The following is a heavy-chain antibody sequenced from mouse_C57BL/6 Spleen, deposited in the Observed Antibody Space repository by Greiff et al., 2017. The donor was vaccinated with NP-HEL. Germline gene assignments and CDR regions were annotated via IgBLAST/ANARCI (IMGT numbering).Heavy chain of an antibody. Sequence: QVQLQQPGAELVMPGASVKLSCKASGYTFTSYWMHWVKQRPGQGLEWIGEIDPSDSYTNYNQKFKGKSTLTVDKSSSTAYMQLSSLTSEDSAVYYCARSHDYFDYWGQGTTLTVSS. J-gene: IGHJ2*01. CDR2: IDPSDSYT. CDR3: ARSHDYFDY. V-gene: IGHV1-69*01. CDR1: GYTFTSYW.